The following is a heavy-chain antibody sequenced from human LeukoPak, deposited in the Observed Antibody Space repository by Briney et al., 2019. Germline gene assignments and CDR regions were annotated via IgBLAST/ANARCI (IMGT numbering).Heavy chain of an antibody. Sequence: GGSLRLSCAASGFTFSSYEMNWVRQAPGKGLEWVSYISGSGSTIYYGDSLKGRFTISRDNANNSLYLQMNSLRVEDTAVYYCATLWDPVAGTTQPLLWGQGTLVTVSS. V-gene: IGHV3-48*03. CDR2: ISGSGSTI. CDR3: ATLWDPVAGTTQPLL. CDR1: GFTFSSYE. J-gene: IGHJ4*02. D-gene: IGHD6-19*01.